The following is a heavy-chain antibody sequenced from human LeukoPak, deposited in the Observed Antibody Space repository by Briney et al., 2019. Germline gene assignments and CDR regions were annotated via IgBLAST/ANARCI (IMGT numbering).Heavy chain of an antibody. J-gene: IGHJ4*02. D-gene: IGHD5-18*01. Sequence: GESLRLSRAASGFAFNNYAMHWVRLAPGRGLEWVSSISGSGNYIYYADSVKGRFTISRDIAKNSLYLQMNSLRAEDTAVYYCAREEDGRYAYGLWGQGTLVTVSS. V-gene: IGHV3-21*01. CDR3: AREEDGRYAYGL. CDR2: ISGSGNYI. CDR1: GFAFNNYA.